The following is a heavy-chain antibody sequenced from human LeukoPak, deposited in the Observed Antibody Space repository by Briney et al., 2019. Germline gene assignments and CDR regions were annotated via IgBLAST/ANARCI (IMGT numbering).Heavy chain of an antibody. Sequence: GGSLRLSCAASGFTFSTYWMSWVRQAPGKGLEWVANINQDGSEKYYVDSVKGRFTISRDNSKNTLYLQMNSLRAEDTAVYYCAKDLFRDTAISPYFDYWGQGTLVTVSS. CDR3: AKDLFRDTAISPYFDY. J-gene: IGHJ4*02. D-gene: IGHD5-18*01. V-gene: IGHV3-7*03. CDR2: INQDGSEK. CDR1: GFTFSTYW.